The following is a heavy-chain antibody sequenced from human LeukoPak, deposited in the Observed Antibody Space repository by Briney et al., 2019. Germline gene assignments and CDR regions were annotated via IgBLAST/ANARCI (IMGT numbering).Heavy chain of an antibody. CDR2: IYTSGST. V-gene: IGHV4-61*02. Sequence: SETLSLTCTVSGDSISSSTYYWSWIRQPAGKGLEWIGRIYTSGSTNYNPSLKSRVTMSVDTSKNQFSLKLSSVTAADTAVYYCARDSYCSSTSCYDYWGQGTLVTVSS. J-gene: IGHJ4*02. D-gene: IGHD2-2*01. CDR3: ARDSYCSSTSCYDY. CDR1: GDSISSSTYY.